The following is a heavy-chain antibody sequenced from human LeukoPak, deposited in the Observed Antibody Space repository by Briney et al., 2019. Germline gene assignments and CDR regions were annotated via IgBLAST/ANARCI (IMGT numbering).Heavy chain of an antibody. CDR1: GFTFSSYW. D-gene: IGHD3-9*01. J-gene: IGHJ4*02. V-gene: IGHV3-7*01. Sequence: GGSLRLSCAASGFTFSSYWMSWVRQAPGKGLEWVANIKQDGSEKYYVDSVKGRFTISRDNAKNSLYLQMNSLRAEDTAVYYCARDLNYGILTGYSQYYFDYWGQGTLVTVSS. CDR3: ARDLNYGILTGYSQYYFDY. CDR2: IKQDGSEK.